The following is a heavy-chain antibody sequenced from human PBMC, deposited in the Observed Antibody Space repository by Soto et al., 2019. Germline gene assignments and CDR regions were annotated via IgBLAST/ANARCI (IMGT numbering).Heavy chain of an antibody. CDR2: INPNSGGT. J-gene: IGHJ5*02. CDR1: GYTFTGYY. CDR3: ARSRPVLLWFGDPGDWFDP. V-gene: IGHV1-2*02. D-gene: IGHD3-10*01. Sequence: GASVKVSCKASGYTFTGYYMHWVRQAPGQGLEWMGWINPNSGGTNYAQKFQGRVTMTRDTSISTAYMELSRLRSDDTAVYYCARSRPVLLWFGDPGDWFDPWGQGTLVNVSS.